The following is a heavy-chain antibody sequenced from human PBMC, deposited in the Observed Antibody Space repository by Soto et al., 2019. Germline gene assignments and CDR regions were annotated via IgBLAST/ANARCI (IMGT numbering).Heavy chain of an antibody. J-gene: IGHJ4*02. CDR1: GGSFSGYY. Sequence: ETLSLTCAVYGGSFSGYYWSWIRQPPGKGLEWIGEINHSGSTNYNPSLKSRVTISVDTSKNQFSLKLSSVTAADTAVYYCARGTRYSYGYFRFDYWGQGTLVTVSS. D-gene: IGHD5-18*01. CDR2: INHSGST. CDR3: ARGTRYSYGYFRFDY. V-gene: IGHV4-34*01.